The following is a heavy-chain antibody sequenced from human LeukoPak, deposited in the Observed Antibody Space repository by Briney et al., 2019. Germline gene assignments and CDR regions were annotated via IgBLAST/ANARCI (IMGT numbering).Heavy chain of an antibody. CDR1: GGSFSAYY. CDR2: INHRGST. D-gene: IGHD1-26*01. Sequence: SETLSLTCAVYGGSFSAYYWTWIRQSPGKGLEWIGEINHRGSTNYNPSLKSRLTISVDTSKNQFSRKLGSVTAADTAVYYCASSVGSTDYWGQGALVTVSS. V-gene: IGHV4-34*01. CDR3: ASSVGSTDY. J-gene: IGHJ4*02.